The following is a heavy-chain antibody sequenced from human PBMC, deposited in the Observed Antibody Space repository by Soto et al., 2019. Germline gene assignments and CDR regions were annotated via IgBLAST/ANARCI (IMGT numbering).Heavy chain of an antibody. CDR1: GYTFTGYY. CDR2: INPNSGGT. D-gene: IGHD6-13*01. CDR3: ARDNPGGQQLVYFDY. Sequence: ASVKVSCKASGYTFTGYYMHWVRQAPGQGLEWLGWINPNSGGTNYAQKFQGWVTMTRDTSISTAYMELSRLRSDDTALYYCARDNPGGQQLVYFDYWGQGTLVTVSS. J-gene: IGHJ4*02. V-gene: IGHV1-2*04.